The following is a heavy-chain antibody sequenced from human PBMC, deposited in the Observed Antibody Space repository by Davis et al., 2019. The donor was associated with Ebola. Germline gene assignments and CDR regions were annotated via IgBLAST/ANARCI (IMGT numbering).Heavy chain of an antibody. V-gene: IGHV4-38-2*02. J-gene: IGHJ6*04. D-gene: IGHD3-3*02. CDR3: ARRGRAIFGVVITHYGMDV. Sequence: SETLSLTCTVSGYSISSGYYWGWIRQPPGKGLEWIGSIYLTGKTYYNPSLKSRVTISVDTSKNQFSLKLSSVTAADTAVYYCARRGRAIFGVVITHYGMDVWGKGTTVTVSS. CDR1: GYSISSGYY. CDR2: IYLTGKT.